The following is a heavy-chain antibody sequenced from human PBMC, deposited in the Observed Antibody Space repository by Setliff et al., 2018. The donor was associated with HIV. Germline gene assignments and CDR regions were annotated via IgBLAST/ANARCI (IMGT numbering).Heavy chain of an antibody. V-gene: IGHV4-39*01. D-gene: IGHD2-15*01. CDR2: IYFSGTP. Sequence: LSLTCTVSGGSTNSRSYYWAWIRQPPGKGLEWVASIYFSGTPYYSPSLKNRVTISVETSKNQFSLKLSSVTAADTAVYYCARRGMWSYEAGGNPTATFDYWGQGVLVTVSS. CDR3: ARRGMWSYEAGGNPTATFDY. CDR1: GGSTNSRSYY. J-gene: IGHJ4*02.